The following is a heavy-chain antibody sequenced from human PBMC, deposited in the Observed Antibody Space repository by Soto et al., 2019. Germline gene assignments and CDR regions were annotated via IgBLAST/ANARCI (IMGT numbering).Heavy chain of an antibody. D-gene: IGHD3-10*01. J-gene: IGHJ4*02. CDR1: GLTFGSRA. Sequence: EVQLLESGGDLIQPGGSLRLSCVASGLTFGSRAMSWVRQSPGEGLEWVSTITDPGGDAKYADSVRGRFAISRDNSKNTLCLQMSALRAEDSAIYFCVRGSKDSYPGSRIFDFWGRGTLVTVSS. CDR3: VRGSKDSYPGSRIFDF. V-gene: IGHV3-23*01. CDR2: ITDPGGDA.